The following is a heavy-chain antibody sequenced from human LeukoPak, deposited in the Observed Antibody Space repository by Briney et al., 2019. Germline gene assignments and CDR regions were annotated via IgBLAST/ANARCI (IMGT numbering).Heavy chain of an antibody. V-gene: IGHV3-30*02. CDR1: GFTFSSYV. CDR2: IRYDGGNK. D-gene: IGHD3-10*01. CDR3: AKDSSAPISITMVRGRWYFDY. J-gene: IGHJ4*02. Sequence: GGSLRLSCAASGFTFSSYVMHWVRQAPGKGLEWVAFIRYDGGNKYYADSVKGRFTISRDNSKNTLYLQMNSLRPEDTAVYYCAKDSSAPISITMVRGRWYFDYWGQGTLVTVSS.